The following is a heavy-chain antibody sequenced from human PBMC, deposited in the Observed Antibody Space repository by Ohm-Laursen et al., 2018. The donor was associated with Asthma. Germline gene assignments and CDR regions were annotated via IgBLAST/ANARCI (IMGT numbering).Heavy chain of an antibody. D-gene: IGHD5-12*01. CDR1: KFTFSNHW. CDR3: ALSPRGYSGYEEFDY. V-gene: IGHV3-7*01. CDR2: INPDGRET. J-gene: IGHJ4*02. Sequence: SLRLSCAASKFTFSNHWMNWVRQAPGKGLEWVANINPDGRETRHVDSVKGRFTISRDNAKDSLSLQMNSLRAEDKAVYYCALSPRGYSGYEEFDYWGQGTLVTVSS.